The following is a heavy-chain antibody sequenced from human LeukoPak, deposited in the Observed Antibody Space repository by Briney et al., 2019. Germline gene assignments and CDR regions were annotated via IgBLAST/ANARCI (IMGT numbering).Heavy chain of an antibody. Sequence: SETLSLTCTVSGGSISSSSYYWGWIRQPPGKGLEWIGSVYYSGSTYYNPSLKSRVTISVDTSKNQFSLKLSSVTAADTAVYYCARHPARYYGSGSFDYWGQGTLVTVSS. CDR2: VYYSGST. CDR1: GGSISSSSYY. D-gene: IGHD3-10*01. CDR3: ARHPARYYGSGSFDY. V-gene: IGHV4-39*01. J-gene: IGHJ4*02.